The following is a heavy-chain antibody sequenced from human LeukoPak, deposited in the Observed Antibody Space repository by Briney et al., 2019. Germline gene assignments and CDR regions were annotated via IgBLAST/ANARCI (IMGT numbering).Heavy chain of an antibody. Sequence: GGSLRLSCAASGLTFTNARMNWVRQAPGKGLEWVGRIKTKADGGTADYAAAVMARFIISRDDSKNTVYLQMNNLRKEDSGLYFCSTDRDWGQGTLVAVSS. V-gene: IGHV3-15*05. D-gene: IGHD5-24*01. CDR2: IKTKADGGTA. CDR1: GLTFTNAR. J-gene: IGHJ4*02. CDR3: STDRD.